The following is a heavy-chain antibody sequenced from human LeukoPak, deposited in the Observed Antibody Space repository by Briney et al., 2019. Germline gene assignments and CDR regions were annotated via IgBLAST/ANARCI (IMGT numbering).Heavy chain of an antibody. V-gene: IGHV3-30*18. CDR1: GFTFSSYG. D-gene: IGHD6-13*01. J-gene: IGHJ4*02. CDR2: ISYDATNK. CDR3: AKDRIAAAGTFDY. Sequence: GGSLRLSCAASGFTFSSYGMHWVRQAPGKGLEWVAVISYDATNKYYADSVKGRFTISRDNSKNTLYLQMNSLRTEDTAVYYCAKDRIAAAGTFDYWGQGTLVTVSS.